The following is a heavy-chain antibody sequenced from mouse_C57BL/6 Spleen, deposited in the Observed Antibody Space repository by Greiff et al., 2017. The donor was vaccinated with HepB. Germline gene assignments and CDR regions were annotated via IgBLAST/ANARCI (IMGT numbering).Heavy chain of an antibody. D-gene: IGHD1-1*01. CDR3: VREGETYYGSSYDCDY. V-gene: IGHV10-3*01. CDR1: GFTFNTYA. CDR2: IRSKSSNYAT. Sequence: EVQLVESGGGLVQPKGSLKLSCAASGFTFNTYAMHWVRQAPGKGLEWVARIRSKSSNYATYYADSVKDRFTISRDDSQSMLYLQMNNLKTEDTVMYYCVREGETYYGSSYDCDYWGQGTTLTVSS. J-gene: IGHJ2*01.